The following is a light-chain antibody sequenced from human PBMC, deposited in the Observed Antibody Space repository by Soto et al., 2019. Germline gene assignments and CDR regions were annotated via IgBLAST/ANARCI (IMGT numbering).Light chain of an antibody. J-gene: IGKJ4*01. Sequence: DIKMTQSPSTLSASVGDRVTITCRASQSISSWLAWYQQIPGKPPKLLIYSASNLESGVPSKFSGRGSGTEFTLPISSLQPDDFATYYCQEYNSYSGLTFGGGTKVEIK. CDR2: SAS. V-gene: IGKV1-5*03. CDR1: QSISSW. CDR3: QEYNSYSGLT.